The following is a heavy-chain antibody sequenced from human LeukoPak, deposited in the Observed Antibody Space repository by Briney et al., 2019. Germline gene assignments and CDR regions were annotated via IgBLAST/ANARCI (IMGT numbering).Heavy chain of an antibody. CDR2: ISAYNGNT. CDR3: ARDLYYDFWSGYYTPYSNVQHFDY. Sequence: ASVKVSCKASGYAFTSYGISWVRQAPGQGLEWMGWISAYNGNTNYAQKLQGRVTMTTDTSTSTVYMELRSLRSDDTAVYYCARDLYYDFWSGYYTPYSNVQHFDYWGQGTLVTVSS. D-gene: IGHD3-3*01. J-gene: IGHJ4*02. CDR1: GYAFTSYG. V-gene: IGHV1-18*01.